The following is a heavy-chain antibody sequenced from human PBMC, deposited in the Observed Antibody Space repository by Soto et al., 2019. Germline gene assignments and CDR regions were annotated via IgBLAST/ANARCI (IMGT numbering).Heavy chain of an antibody. Sequence: KTSETLSLTCAVYGGSFSGYYWSWIRQPPGKGLEWIGEINHSGSTNYNPSLKSRVTISVDTSKNQFSLKVTSLTAADTAVYYCASRDPGTSVDYWGQGTLVTVSS. V-gene: IGHV4-34*01. CDR3: ASRDPGTSVDY. CDR2: INHSGST. J-gene: IGHJ4*02. D-gene: IGHD1-7*01. CDR1: GGSFSGYY.